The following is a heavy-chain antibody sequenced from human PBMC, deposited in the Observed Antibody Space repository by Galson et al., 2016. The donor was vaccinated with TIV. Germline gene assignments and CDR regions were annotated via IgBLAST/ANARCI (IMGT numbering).Heavy chain of an antibody. Sequence: SVKVSCKASGYTFRDYALHWVRQAPGQRPEWLGWINAGNGNAKLSQRFQDRVTTTRDRSASTAYLTLTRLRSEDTAIYYCAKVRLFNGDYRDYWGQGTLVTVSS. CDR3: AKVRLFNGDYRDY. CDR1: GYTFRDYA. D-gene: IGHD4-17*01. CDR2: INAGNGNA. V-gene: IGHV1-3*01. J-gene: IGHJ4*02.